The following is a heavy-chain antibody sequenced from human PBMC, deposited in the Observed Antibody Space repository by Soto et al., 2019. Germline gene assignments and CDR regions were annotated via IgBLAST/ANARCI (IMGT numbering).Heavy chain of an antibody. D-gene: IGHD6-6*01. J-gene: IGHJ4*02. CDR1: GFTFSSYA. V-gene: IGHV3-23*01. CDR3: VKPLWTSAVRSSFDS. CDR2: ISGSGGST. Sequence: GGSLRLSCAASGFTFSSYAMSWVRQAPGKGLEWVSGISGSGGSTYYADSVKGRVTISRDNSKNSLYLQMSSLRAEDTAMYYCVKPLWTSAVRSSFDSWGQGTLVTVSS.